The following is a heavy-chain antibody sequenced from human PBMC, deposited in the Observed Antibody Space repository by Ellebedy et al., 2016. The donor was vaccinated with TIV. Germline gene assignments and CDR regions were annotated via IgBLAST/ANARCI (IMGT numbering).Heavy chain of an antibody. Sequence: PGGSLRLSCAASGFTFSGYEMNWVRQAPGKGLEWISYISGGGGSKNYADSVKGRFTISRDNARKSLYLHMNNLRAEDTALYYCARDLRGPGDSWGQGTLVTVSS. CDR1: GFTFSGYE. CDR2: ISGGGGSK. D-gene: IGHD1-26*01. V-gene: IGHV3-48*03. CDR3: ARDLRGPGDS. J-gene: IGHJ4*02.